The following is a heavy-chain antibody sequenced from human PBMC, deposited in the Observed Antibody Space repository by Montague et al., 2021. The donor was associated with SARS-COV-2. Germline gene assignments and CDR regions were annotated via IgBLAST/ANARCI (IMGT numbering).Heavy chain of an antibody. Sequence: SETLSLTCTVSGASISSRSYYWGWIRQPPGKGLEWIGFKYYSGSTYYNPSLTSRVTMSVDTSKNQFSLKVNSVTAADTAVYYCARHYSATLPAVYWGQGTLVTVSS. CDR1: GASISSRSYY. CDR2: KYYSGST. D-gene: IGHD2-15*01. CDR3: ARHYSATLPAVY. J-gene: IGHJ4*02. V-gene: IGHV4-39*01.